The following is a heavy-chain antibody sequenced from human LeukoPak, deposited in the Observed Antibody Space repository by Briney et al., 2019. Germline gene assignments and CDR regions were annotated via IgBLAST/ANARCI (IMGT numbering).Heavy chain of an antibody. D-gene: IGHD3-16*01. CDR3: ARGYYEAFDY. V-gene: IGHV4-59*07. CDR1: CASINSDH. J-gene: IGHJ4*02. Sequence: SDALSLTCAVSCASINSDHGNCIRQLPGKGLEGIGNVDYNEPTKHNPSLQSRVTISLDTSNNQFSLTLASVTAADTALYFCARGYYEAFDYWGQGRLVTVSS. CDR2: VDYNEPT.